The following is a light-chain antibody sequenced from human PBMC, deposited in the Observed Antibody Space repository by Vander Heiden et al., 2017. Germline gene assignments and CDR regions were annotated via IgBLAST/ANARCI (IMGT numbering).Light chain of an antibody. CDR3: QQYDSTPGTT. CDR2: AAS. J-gene: IGKJ5*01. V-gene: IGKV1-39*01. Sequence: DIQMTQSPSSLSASVGDRVTITCRASQSISSYLNWYQQKPGKAPKLLIYAASSLQSGVPSRFSGSGPGTDFTLTISSLQPEDFATYYCQQYDSTPGTTFGQGTRLEIK. CDR1: QSISSY.